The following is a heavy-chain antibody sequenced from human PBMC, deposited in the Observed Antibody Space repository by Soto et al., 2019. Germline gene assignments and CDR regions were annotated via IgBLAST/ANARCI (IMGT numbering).Heavy chain of an antibody. Sequence: GGSLRLSCASSGFTFSSYWMHWVRQAPGKGLVWVSRINSDGSSTSYADSVKGRFTISRDNAQNTLYLQLNSLRAEDTAVYYCARDTRMRTGAALGYYYYCMDEWDQVTTVTISS. CDR2: INSDGSST. V-gene: IGHV3-74*01. J-gene: IGHJ6*02. CDR1: GFTFSSYW. D-gene: IGHD7-27*01. CDR3: ARDTRMRTGAALGYYYYCMDE.